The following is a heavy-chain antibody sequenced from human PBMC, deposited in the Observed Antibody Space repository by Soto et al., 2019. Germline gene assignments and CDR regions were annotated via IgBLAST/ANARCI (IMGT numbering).Heavy chain of an antibody. V-gene: IGHV4-31*03. J-gene: IGHJ4*02. D-gene: IGHD4-17*01. CDR1: GGSISSGGYY. Sequence: QVQLQESGPGLVKPSQTLSLTCTVSGGSISSGGYYWSWIRQHPGKGLEWNGYIYYSGSTYYNPSPKSRVTLSVDTSKNQFSLKLSSVTAADTAVYYCARGANYGDQPLDYWGQGTLVTVSS. CDR2: IYYSGST. CDR3: ARGANYGDQPLDY.